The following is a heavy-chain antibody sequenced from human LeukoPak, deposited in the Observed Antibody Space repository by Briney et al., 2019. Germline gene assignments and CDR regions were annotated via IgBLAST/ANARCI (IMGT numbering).Heavy chain of an antibody. CDR2: INPNRGDT. Sequence: ASVKVSCTASGYTFNDYYMHWVRQAPGQGLEWMGWINPNRGDTVYAQKFQGRVTMTRDTSITTAYMELRRLRSDDTAVYYCAKESPRTGYYYGDDAFDIWGQGTLVTVSS. J-gene: IGHJ3*02. CDR3: AKESPRTGYYYGDDAFDI. CDR1: GYTFNDYY. V-gene: IGHV1-2*02. D-gene: IGHD3-22*01.